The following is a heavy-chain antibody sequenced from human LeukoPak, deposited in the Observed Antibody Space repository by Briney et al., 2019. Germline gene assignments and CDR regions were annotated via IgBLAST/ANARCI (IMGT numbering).Heavy chain of an antibody. J-gene: IGHJ5*02. CDR1: GFMFSDYA. CDR2: IKTRGDGATT. D-gene: IGHD6-13*01. Sequence: AGGSLRLSCAACGFMFSDYAMHWVRQTPGKGLEWVGRIKTRGDGATTDLTAPVKGRFAISRDDSKSTLYLHMNSLTIDDTAVYYCTTEAPYTSGWFSWGQGTPVTVSS. V-gene: IGHV3-15*05. CDR3: TTEAPYTSGWFS.